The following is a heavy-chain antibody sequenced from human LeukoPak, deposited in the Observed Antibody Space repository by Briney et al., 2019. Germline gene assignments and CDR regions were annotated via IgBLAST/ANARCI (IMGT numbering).Heavy chain of an antibody. CDR1: GFTFSSYS. D-gene: IGHD3-10*01. V-gene: IGHV3-48*01. Sequence: GGSLRLSCAASGFTFSSYSMNWVRQAPGKGLEWVSYISSSSSTIYYADSVKGRFTISGDNAKNSLYLQMNSLRAEDTAVYYCARDRRFYPYGSGSYVDYWGQGTLVTVSS. CDR3: ARDRRFYPYGSGSYVDY. J-gene: IGHJ4*02. CDR2: ISSSSSTI.